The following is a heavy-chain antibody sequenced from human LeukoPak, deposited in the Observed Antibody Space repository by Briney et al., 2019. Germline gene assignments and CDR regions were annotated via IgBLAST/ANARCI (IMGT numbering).Heavy chain of an antibody. CDR3: ARGRSCSWYWSYNWFDP. CDR2: IYYSGST. Sequence: TSETLSLTCTVSGGSISSYYWSWIRQPPGKGLEWIGYIYYSGSTNYNPSLKSRVTISVDTSKNQFSLKLSSVTAADTAVYYCARGRSCSWYWSYNWFDPWGQGTLVTVSS. D-gene: IGHD6-13*01. V-gene: IGHV4-59*12. J-gene: IGHJ5*02. CDR1: GGSISSYY.